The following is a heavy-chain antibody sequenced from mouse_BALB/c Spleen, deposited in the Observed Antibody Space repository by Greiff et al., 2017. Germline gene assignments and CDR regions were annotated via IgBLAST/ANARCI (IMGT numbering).Heavy chain of an antibody. Sequence: EVQRVESGGDLVKPGGSLKLSCAASGFTFSSYGMSWVRQTPDKRLEWVATISSGGSYTYYPDSVKGRFTISRDNAKNTLYLQMSSLKSEDTAMYYCARVYGDYYAMDYWGQGTSVTVSS. CDR3: ARVYGDYYAMDY. J-gene: IGHJ4*01. V-gene: IGHV5-6*01. D-gene: IGHD1-1*01. CDR2: ISSGGSYT. CDR1: GFTFSSYG.